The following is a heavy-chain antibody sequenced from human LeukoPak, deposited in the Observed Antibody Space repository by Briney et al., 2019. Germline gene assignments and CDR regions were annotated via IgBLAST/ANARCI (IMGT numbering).Heavy chain of an antibody. CDR1: GFTFDTYW. D-gene: IGHD6-19*01. Sequence: GGSLRLSCAASGFTFDTYWMHWVRQAPGKGLEWVSVIYSGGSTYYADSVKGRFTISRDNSKNTLYLQMNSLRAEDTAVYYCARVRGAVAGSFNYFDYWGQGTLVTVSS. CDR3: ARVRGAVAGSFNYFDY. CDR2: IYSGGST. V-gene: IGHV3-66*01. J-gene: IGHJ4*02.